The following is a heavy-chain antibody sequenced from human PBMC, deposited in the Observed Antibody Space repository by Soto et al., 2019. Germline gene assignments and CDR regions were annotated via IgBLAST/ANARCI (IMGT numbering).Heavy chain of an antibody. Sequence: GGSLRLSCAASGFTFSSYAMSWVRQAPGKGLEWVSAISGSGGSTYYADSVKGRFTISRDNSKNTLYLQMNSLRAEDTAVYYCAKDGVSHDSSGYYTAFWGQGTLVTVSS. J-gene: IGHJ4*02. D-gene: IGHD3-22*01. CDR1: GFTFSSYA. CDR2: ISGSGGST. CDR3: AKDGVSHDSSGYYTAF. V-gene: IGHV3-23*01.